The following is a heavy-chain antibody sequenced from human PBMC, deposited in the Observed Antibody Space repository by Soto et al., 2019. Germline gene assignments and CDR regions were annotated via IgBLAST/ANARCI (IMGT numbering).Heavy chain of an antibody. CDR3: RKYGAIAVAGNYFDY. Sequence: GGSLRLSCAASGFTFGDYAMHWVRQAPGKGLEWVSLISWDGGSTYYADSVKGRFNNSRDNSKNSLYLQMNSLRAEDSVFYYCRKYGAIAVAGNYFDYWGQGTQVNVSS. V-gene: IGHV3-43D*03. D-gene: IGHD6-19*01. CDR1: GFTFGDYA. J-gene: IGHJ4*02. CDR2: ISWDGGST.